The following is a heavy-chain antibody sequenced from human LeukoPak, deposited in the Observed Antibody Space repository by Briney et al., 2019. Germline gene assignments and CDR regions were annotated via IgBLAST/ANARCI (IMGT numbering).Heavy chain of an antibody. CDR3: ARSGAANGDY. V-gene: IGHV4-59*11. CDR1: GDSINSLDL. D-gene: IGHD1-26*01. Sequence: SETLSLTCTVSGDSINSLDLWSWVRQPPGKGLEWIGYIYYSGSTNYNPSLKSRVTISVDTSKNQFSLKLSSVTAADTAVYYCARSGAANGDYWGQGTLVTVSS. CDR2: IYYSGST. J-gene: IGHJ4*02.